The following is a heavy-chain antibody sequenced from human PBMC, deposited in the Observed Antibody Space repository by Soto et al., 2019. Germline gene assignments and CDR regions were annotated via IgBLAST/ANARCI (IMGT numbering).Heavy chain of an antibody. J-gene: IGHJ4*02. CDR1: GGSVSSGSYY. V-gene: IGHV4-61*01. Sequence: PSETLALTCTVSGGSVSSGSYYWSWIRQPPGKGLEWIGYIYYSGTTHYNPSLKSRVTISVDTSKKQFSLKLTSVTAADTAVYYCARERTGYPTCFDYWGRGTLVTVSS. CDR2: IYYSGTT. CDR3: ARERTGYPTCFDY. D-gene: IGHD3-9*01.